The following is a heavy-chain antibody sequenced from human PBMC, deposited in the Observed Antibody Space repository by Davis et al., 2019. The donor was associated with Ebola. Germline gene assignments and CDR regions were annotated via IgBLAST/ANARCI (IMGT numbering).Heavy chain of an antibody. D-gene: IGHD6-19*01. CDR2: IYYSGST. J-gene: IGHJ4*02. V-gene: IGHV4-59*08. Sequence: SETLSLTCTVSGDSISSYYWSWIRQPPGKGLEWIGYIYYSGSTNYNPSLKSRVTISVDTSKNQFSLKLSSVTAADTAVYYCAKLQWLVLYWGQGTLVTVSS. CDR1: GDSISSYY. CDR3: AKLQWLVLY.